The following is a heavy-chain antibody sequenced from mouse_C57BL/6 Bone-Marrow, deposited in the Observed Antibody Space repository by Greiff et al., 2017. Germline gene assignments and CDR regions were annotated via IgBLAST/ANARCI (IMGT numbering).Heavy chain of an antibody. V-gene: IGHV5-16*01. CDR1: GFTFSDYY. Sequence: EVKLVESEGGLVQPGSSMKLSCTASGFTFSDYYMAWVRQVPEKGLEWVANINCDGSSTNYMDSLKSRFIISRDNAKNILYLQMSSQKSEDTATYYCARGVLRGGFDYWGQGTTLTVSS. CDR2: INCDGSST. CDR3: ARGVLRGGFDY. D-gene: IGHD1-1*01. J-gene: IGHJ2*01.